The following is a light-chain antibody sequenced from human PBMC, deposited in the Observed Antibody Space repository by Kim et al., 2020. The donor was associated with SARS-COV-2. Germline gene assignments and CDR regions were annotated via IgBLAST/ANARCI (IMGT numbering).Light chain of an antibody. CDR2: GAS. V-gene: IGKV1-39*01. Sequence: ASVGDRVTITCRASQSINTYLKWYQQKPGKAPKLLIYGASTLQSEVPSRFSGSGSGTDFTLTITSLQPEDFATYYCQQSYSTLRTFGQGTKVDIK. CDR3: QQSYSTLRT. CDR1: QSINTY. J-gene: IGKJ1*01.